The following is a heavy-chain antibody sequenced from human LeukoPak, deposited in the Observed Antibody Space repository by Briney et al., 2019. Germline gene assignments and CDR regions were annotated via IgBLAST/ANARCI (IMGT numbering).Heavy chain of an antibody. CDR3: ARHRYYYDSSGSSRWYFDL. CDR1: GGSISSYY. J-gene: IGHJ2*01. D-gene: IGHD3-22*01. Sequence: SETLSLTCTVSGGSISSYYWSWIRQPPEKGLEWIGYISYRGSTNYNPSLKSRVTISVDTSKNQFSLKLSSVIAADTAVYYCARHRYYYDSSGSSRWYFDLWDRGTLVTVSS. V-gene: IGHV4-59*08. CDR2: ISYRGST.